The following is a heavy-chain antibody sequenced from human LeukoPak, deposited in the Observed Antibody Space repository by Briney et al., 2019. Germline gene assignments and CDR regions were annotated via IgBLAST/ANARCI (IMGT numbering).Heavy chain of an antibody. D-gene: IGHD1-1*01. J-gene: IGHJ4*02. CDR1: GASISSSDYY. V-gene: IGHV4-39*01. CDR3: ARHGNWEPFDY. CDR2: VYYSGST. Sequence: SETLPLTCVLSGASISSSDYYWAWIRQPPGKGLEWIGTVYYSGSTYYNPSLKSRLTISVDTSNNSISLKVTSLTAADTAVYYCARHGNWEPFDYWGQGSLVTVSS.